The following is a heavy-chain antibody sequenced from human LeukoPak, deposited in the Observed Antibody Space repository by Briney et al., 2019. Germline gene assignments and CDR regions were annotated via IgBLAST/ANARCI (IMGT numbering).Heavy chain of an antibody. D-gene: IGHD2-15*01. V-gene: IGHV4-59*11. Sequence: PSETLSLTCTVSGGSISRHYWRWIRQPPGKGLEWIGYIYYSGSTNYNPSLKSRVTISVDTSKNQFSLKLSSVTAADTAVYYCARSVEAATTYYYYYYYMDVRGKGTTVTVSS. CDR1: GGSISRHY. J-gene: IGHJ6*03. CDR3: ARSVEAATTYYYYYYYMDV. CDR2: IYYSGST.